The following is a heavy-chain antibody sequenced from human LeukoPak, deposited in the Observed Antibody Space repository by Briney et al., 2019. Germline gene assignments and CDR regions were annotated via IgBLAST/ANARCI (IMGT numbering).Heavy chain of an antibody. Sequence: GGSLRLTCAASGFTFSSYYMHWVRQAPGKGLEWVAFVRYDGSNKYYADSVKGRFTISRDNSKNTLYLQMNSLRAEDTAVYYCARNGEMATIYYFDYWGQGTLVTVSS. V-gene: IGHV3-30*02. CDR3: ARNGEMATIYYFDY. J-gene: IGHJ4*02. CDR2: VRYDGSNK. CDR1: GFTFSSYY. D-gene: IGHD5-24*01.